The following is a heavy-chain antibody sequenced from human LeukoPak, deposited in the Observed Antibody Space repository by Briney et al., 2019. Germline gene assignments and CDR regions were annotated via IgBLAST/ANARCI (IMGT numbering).Heavy chain of an antibody. D-gene: IGHD3-9*01. Sequence: PGGSLRLSCAASGFTFSSYAMTWVRQAPGKGLEWVSAIGGSGDSTYYADSVKGRFTISRDNSKNTLYLQMNSLTAEDTAVYYCAKEADDWYPRPFDYWGQGTLATVSS. CDR2: IGGSGDST. J-gene: IGHJ4*02. CDR3: AKEADDWYPRPFDY. CDR1: GFTFSSYA. V-gene: IGHV3-23*01.